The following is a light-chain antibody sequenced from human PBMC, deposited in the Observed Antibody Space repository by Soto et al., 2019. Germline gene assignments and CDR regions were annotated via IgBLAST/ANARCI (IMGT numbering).Light chain of an antibody. CDR2: GAS. CDR3: QQFNNYPLT. J-gene: IGKJ4*01. CDR1: QDIRSR. Sequence: EIVMTQSPATLSVSPVERVTLSCRASQDIRSRLAWYQQKPGQAPRLLIYGASIRATGIPDRFSGSGSGTDFTLTISSLQPEDFATYYCQQFNNYPLTFGGGTKV. V-gene: IGKV3D-15*01.